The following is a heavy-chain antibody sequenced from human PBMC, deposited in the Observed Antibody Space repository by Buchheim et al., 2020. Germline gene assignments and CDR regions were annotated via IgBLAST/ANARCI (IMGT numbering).Heavy chain of an antibody. CDR2: LTASGGST. D-gene: IGHD6-13*01. CDR1: GFTFSSYA. J-gene: IGHJ6*02. Sequence: EVQLLESGGGLVQPGGSLRLSCAASGFTFSSYAMSWVRQAPGKGLELVSALTASGGSTYYADSVKGRFTISRGNSKAPLFLPMNSLRAEDTAVYYCAKDKYSSSYYGMDVWGQGTT. V-gene: IGHV3-23*01. CDR3: AKDKYSSSYYGMDV.